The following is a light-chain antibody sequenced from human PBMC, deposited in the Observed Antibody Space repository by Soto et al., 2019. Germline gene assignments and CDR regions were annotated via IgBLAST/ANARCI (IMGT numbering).Light chain of an antibody. CDR1: SSNIGNNY. Sequence: QTVVTQPPSVSAAPGQKVTISCSGSSSNIGNNYVSWYQQLPGTAPRLLIYDNNKRPSGIPDRFSGSNSGTSATLGITGLQTGDEADYYCGTWDSSLSAVVFGGGTQLTVL. V-gene: IGLV1-51*01. CDR3: GTWDSSLSAVV. J-gene: IGLJ2*01. CDR2: DNN.